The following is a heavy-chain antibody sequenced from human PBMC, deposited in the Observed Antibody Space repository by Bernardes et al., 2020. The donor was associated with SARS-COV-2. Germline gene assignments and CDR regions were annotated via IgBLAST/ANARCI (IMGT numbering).Heavy chain of an antibody. CDR3: ARNGDPNGGYYYYYGMDV. J-gene: IGHJ6*02. CDR2: INPNMGGP. CDR1: GYTFTGSY. D-gene: IGHD4-17*01. V-gene: IGHV1-2*04. Sequence: ASVKVSFKASGYTFTGSYMHWVRQAPGQWLEWMGWINPNMGGPTYAQKFKGWVTMTRDTSISTAYMELSRLRSDDTAVYYCARNGDPNGGYYYYYGMDVWGQGTTVTVSS.